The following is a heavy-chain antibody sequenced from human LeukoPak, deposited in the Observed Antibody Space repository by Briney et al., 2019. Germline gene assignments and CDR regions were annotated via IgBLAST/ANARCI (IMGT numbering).Heavy chain of an antibody. J-gene: IGHJ4*02. D-gene: IGHD3-22*01. CDR3: ARVSSVITTSFYY. Sequence: SETLSLTCTVSGGSMTYYYWAWIRQPPGKTLEWIGYTYYSGRTDYNPSLKGRVSISVDRSRSSNQFSLTLSSVTAADTAVYYCARVSSVITTSFYYWGQGILVTVSS. CDR1: GGSMTYYY. V-gene: IGHV4-59*01. CDR2: TYYSGRT.